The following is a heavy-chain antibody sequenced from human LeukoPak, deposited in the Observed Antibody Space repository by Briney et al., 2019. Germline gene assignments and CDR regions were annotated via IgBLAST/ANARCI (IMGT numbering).Heavy chain of an antibody. D-gene: IGHD3-10*01. CDR3: AREVLLWFGEFDY. J-gene: IGHJ4*02. CDR2: ISYDGSNK. V-gene: IGHV3-30-3*01. CDR1: GFTFSSYA. Sequence: ARSLRLPCAASGFTFSSYAMHWVRQAPGKGLEWVAVISYDGSNKYYADSVKGRFTNSRDNSKNTLYLQMNSLRAEDTAVYYCAREVLLWFGEFDYWGQGTLVTVSS.